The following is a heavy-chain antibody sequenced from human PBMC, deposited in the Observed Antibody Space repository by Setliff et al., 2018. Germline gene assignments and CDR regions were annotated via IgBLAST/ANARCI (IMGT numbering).Heavy chain of an antibody. J-gene: IGHJ6*03. CDR1: GGSISTSNYH. Sequence: SETLSLTCTVSGGSISTSNYHWGWVRQPPGKGLEWIANIYFTGDTVKQPFLKSRVTISIDTSKNQFSLGLSSVTAADTAVYYCARLNLGGYYYYMDVWCKGTTVTVSS. D-gene: IGHD3-16*01. CDR2: IYFTGDT. V-gene: IGHV4-39*01. CDR3: ARLNLGGYYYYMDV.